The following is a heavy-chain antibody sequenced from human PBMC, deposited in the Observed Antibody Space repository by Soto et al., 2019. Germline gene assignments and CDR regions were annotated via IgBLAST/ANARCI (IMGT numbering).Heavy chain of an antibody. CDR2: IYYSGST. CDR1: GGSISSYY. CDR3: ASWTTVTTERFDAFDI. V-gene: IGHV4-59*01. D-gene: IGHD4-17*01. Sequence: QVQLQESGPGLVKPSETLSLTCTVSGGSISSYYWSWIRQPPGKGLEWLGYIYYSGSTNYNPSLKSRVTISVDTSKNQYSLKMSSVTAADTAVYYCASWTTVTTERFDAFDIGGKGTMVTVSS. J-gene: IGHJ3*02.